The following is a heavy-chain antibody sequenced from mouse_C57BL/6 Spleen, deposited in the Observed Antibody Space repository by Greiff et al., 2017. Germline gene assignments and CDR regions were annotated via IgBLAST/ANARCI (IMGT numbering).Heavy chain of an antibody. J-gene: IGHJ3*01. D-gene: IGHD3-2*02. V-gene: IGHV1-53*01. Sequence: QVQLKQPGTELVKPGASVKLSCKASGYTFTSYWMHWVKQRPGQGLEWIGNINPSNGGTNYNEKFKSKATLTVDKSSITAYMQLSSLTSEDSAVYYCARRGLYSSGYSFAYWGQGTLVTVSA. CDR2: INPSNGGT. CDR3: ARRGLYSSGYSFAY. CDR1: GYTFTSYW.